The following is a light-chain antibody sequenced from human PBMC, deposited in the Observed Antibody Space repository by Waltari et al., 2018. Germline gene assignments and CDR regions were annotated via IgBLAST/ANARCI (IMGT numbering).Light chain of an antibody. J-gene: IGKJ3*01. CDR1: QSVSSSF. CDR3: QHYVSSLDMVT. CDR2: GAS. Sequence: EIVLTQSPGTLSLSPGERATLSCRASQSVSSSFLAWYQQRPGQPPRLFIYGASTRATGIPDRVSGSGSGTDFTLTISRLEPEDFAVDYCQHYVSSLDMVTFGPEAKVDFK. V-gene: IGKV3-20*01.